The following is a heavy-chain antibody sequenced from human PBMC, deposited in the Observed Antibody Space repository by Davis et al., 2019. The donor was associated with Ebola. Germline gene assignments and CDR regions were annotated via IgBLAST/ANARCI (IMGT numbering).Heavy chain of an antibody. J-gene: IGHJ4*02. CDR1: GFTFSSYG. CDR3: ARLDEDDYLTGPDY. Sequence: GESLKISCAASGFTFSSYGMHWVRQAPGKGLEWVAVISYDGSNKYYADSLKGRFTISRDNSKNTVDLQMNSLRVEDTAVYYCARLDEDDYLTGPDYWGQGTLVTVSS. V-gene: IGHV3-30*03. CDR2: ISYDGSNK. D-gene: IGHD3-9*01.